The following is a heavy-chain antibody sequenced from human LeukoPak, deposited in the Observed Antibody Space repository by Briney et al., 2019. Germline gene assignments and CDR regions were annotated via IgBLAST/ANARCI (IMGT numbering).Heavy chain of an antibody. CDR3: TTEYYYDSSGYIDY. CDR1: GFTFSNAW. J-gene: IGHJ4*02. Sequence: AGGSLRLSCAASGFTFSNAWMSWVRQAPGKGLEWVGRIKSKTDGGTTDYAAPVKGRFTISRDDSKNTLYLQMNSLKTEDTAVYHCTTEYYYDSSGYIDYWGQGTLVTVSS. V-gene: IGHV3-15*01. D-gene: IGHD3-22*01. CDR2: IKSKTDGGTT.